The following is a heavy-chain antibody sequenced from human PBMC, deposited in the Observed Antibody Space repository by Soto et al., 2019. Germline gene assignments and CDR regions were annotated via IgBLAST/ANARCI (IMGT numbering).Heavy chain of an antibody. V-gene: IGHV1-18*04. J-gene: IGHJ6*02. CDR1: GYTFTSYG. CDR2: ISAYNGNT. CDR3: ARVEFLWFGELLSDYYYYYGMDV. D-gene: IGHD3-10*01. Sequence: GASVKVSCKASGYTFTSYGISWVRQAPGQGLEWMGWISAYNGNTNYAQKLQGRVTMTTDTSTSTAYMELRSLRSDDTAVYYCARVEFLWFGELLSDYYYYYGMDVWGQGTTVTVS.